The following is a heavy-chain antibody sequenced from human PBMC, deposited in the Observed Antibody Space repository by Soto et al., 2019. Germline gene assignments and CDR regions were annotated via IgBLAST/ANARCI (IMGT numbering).Heavy chain of an antibody. CDR3: AKDMRYCSSTSCYAAGYFDY. CDR2: ISWNSGSI. CDR1: GFTFDDYA. J-gene: IGHJ4*02. D-gene: IGHD2-2*01. Sequence: GGSLRLSCAASGFTFDDYAMHWVRQAPGKGLEWVSGISWNSGSIGYADSVKGRFTISRDNAKNSLYLQMNSLRAEDTALYYCAKDMRYCSSTSCYAAGYFDYWGQGTLVTVS. V-gene: IGHV3-9*01.